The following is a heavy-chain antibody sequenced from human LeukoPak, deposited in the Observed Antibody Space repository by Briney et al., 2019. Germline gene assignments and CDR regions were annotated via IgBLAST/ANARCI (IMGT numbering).Heavy chain of an antibody. CDR1: GYTFTSYG. V-gene: IGHV1-18*01. Sequence: ASVKVSCKASGYTFTSYGISWVRQAPGQGLEWMGWISAYNGNTNYAQKLQGRVTMTTDTSTSTAYMELRSLRSDDTAVYYCARVYYDSSGYYGGYYFDYWGQGTLVTVSS. CDR3: ARVYYDSSGYYGGYYFDY. D-gene: IGHD3-22*01. J-gene: IGHJ4*02. CDR2: ISAYNGNT.